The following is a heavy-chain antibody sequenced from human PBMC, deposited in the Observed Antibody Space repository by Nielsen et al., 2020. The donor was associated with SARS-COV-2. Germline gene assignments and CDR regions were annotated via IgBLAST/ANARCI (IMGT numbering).Heavy chain of an antibody. CDR2: ITHRGTT. Sequence: SETLSLTCAVYGGSFSAYCWTWVRQPPGKGLEWIGEITHRGTTNYNPSLKSRVTMSVDTSKNQFSLKLSSVTAVDTAVYYCVRAPDYDVLTGYYPDGFDVWGRGTMVTVSS. CDR3: VRAPDYDVLTGYYPDGFDV. CDR1: GGSFSAYC. J-gene: IGHJ3*01. V-gene: IGHV4-34*01. D-gene: IGHD3-9*01.